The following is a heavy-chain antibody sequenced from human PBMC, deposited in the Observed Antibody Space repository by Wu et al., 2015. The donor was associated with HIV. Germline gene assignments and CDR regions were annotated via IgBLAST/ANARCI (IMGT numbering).Heavy chain of an antibody. CDR2: INPNSGGT. V-gene: IGHV1-2*02. Sequence: QVQLVQSGAEVKKPGASVKVSCKASGYTFTGYYMHWVRQAPGQGLEWMGWINPNSGGTNYAQKFQGRVTMTRDTSISTAYMELSRLRSDDTAVYYCARECIAVAGTDYYYYMDVWGKGTTVTVSS. CDR3: ARECIAVAGTDYYYYMDV. D-gene: IGHD6-19*01. CDR1: GYTFTGYY. J-gene: IGHJ6*03.